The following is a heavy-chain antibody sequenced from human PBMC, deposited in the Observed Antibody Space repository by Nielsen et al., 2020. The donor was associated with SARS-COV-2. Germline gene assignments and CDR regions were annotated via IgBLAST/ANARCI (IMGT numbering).Heavy chain of an antibody. J-gene: IGHJ6*03. V-gene: IGHV4-59*01. D-gene: IGHD2-15*01. CDR3: ARLEDYYYYMDV. CDR2: IYYSGST. Sequence: SATLSLTCTVSGGSISSYYWSWIRQPPGKGLEWIGYIYYSGSTNYNPSLKSRVTISVDTSKNQFSLKLSSVTAADTAVYYCARLEDYYYYMDVWGKGTTVTVSS. CDR1: GGSISSYY.